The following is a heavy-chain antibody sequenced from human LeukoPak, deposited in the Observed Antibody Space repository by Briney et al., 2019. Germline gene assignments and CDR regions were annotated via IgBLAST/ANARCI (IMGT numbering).Heavy chain of an antibody. CDR2: MNPNSANT. CDR3: LRRVGATNAFDI. J-gene: IGHJ3*02. D-gene: IGHD1-26*01. CDR1: GYTFTSYD. V-gene: IGHV1-8*01. Sequence: GASVKVSCKASGYTFTSYDINWVRQAPGQGLEWMGWMNPNSANTAYTQKFQGRVTMTRNTFISTAYMELSSLTSEDTAVYYCLRRVGATNAFDIWGQGTMVTGSS.